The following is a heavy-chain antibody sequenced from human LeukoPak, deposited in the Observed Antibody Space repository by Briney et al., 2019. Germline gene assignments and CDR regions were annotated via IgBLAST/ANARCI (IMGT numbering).Heavy chain of an antibody. V-gene: IGHV3-74*01. Sequence: GGSLRLSCAASGFTFSSYWMHWVRQAPGKGLVWVSRINSDGSSTSYADSVKGRFTISRDNSKNTLYLQMNSLRAEDTAVYYCAKDRVTMIDPMDYWGQGTLVTVSS. CDR1: GFTFSSYW. CDR3: AKDRVTMIDPMDY. J-gene: IGHJ4*02. CDR2: INSDGSST. D-gene: IGHD3-22*01.